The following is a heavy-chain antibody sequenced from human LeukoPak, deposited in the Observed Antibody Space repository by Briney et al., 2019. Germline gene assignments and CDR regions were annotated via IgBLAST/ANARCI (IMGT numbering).Heavy chain of an antibody. CDR3: ARTTKDIVLMAVYYYYYMDV. J-gene: IGHJ6*03. D-gene: IGHD2-8*01. V-gene: IGHV3-30*02. CDR1: GFTFSSYG. Sequence: PGGSLRLSCAASGFTFSSYGIHWVRQAPGKGLEWVAFIRYDGSNKYYTDSVKGRFTISRDNAKNSLYLQMNSLRAEDTAVYYCARTTKDIVLMAVYYYYYMDVWGKGTTVTVSS. CDR2: IRYDGSNK.